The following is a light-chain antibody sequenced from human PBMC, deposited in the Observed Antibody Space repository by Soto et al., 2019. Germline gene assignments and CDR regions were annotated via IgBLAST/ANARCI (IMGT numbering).Light chain of an antibody. Sequence: EIVFTQSPGALSLSPGERFTLACRARQSVGRSYLAWFNQKPGQPPRLLIYGAFTRANGIPVRICSGGFCTKLILIISSLQPADSSAYYYQQYHNRPTWTFGQGTKVDIK. CDR3: QQYHNRPTWT. V-gene: IGKV3-15*01. CDR2: GAF. J-gene: IGKJ1*01. CDR1: QSVGRSY.